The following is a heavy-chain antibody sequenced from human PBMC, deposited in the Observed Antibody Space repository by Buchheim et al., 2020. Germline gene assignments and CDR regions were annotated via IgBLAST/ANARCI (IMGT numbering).Heavy chain of an antibody. CDR2: INSDGSST. CDR1: GFTFSSYW. CDR3: ARVGPLRFLEWLPYYYGMDV. J-gene: IGHJ6*02. D-gene: IGHD3-3*01. Sequence: EVQLVESGGGLVQPGGSLRLSCAASGFTFSSYWMHWVRQAPGKGLVWVSRINSDGSSTSYADSVKGRFTISRDNAKNTLYLQMNSLRAEDTAVYYCARVGPLRFLEWLPYYYGMDVWGQGTT. V-gene: IGHV3-74*01.